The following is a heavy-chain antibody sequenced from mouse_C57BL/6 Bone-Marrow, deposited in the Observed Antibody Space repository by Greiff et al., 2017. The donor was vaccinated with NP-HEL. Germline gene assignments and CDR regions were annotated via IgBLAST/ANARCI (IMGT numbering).Heavy chain of an antibody. CDR2: SRNKANDYTT. J-gene: IGHJ3*01. Sequence: EVQLVESGGGLVQSGRSLRLSCATSGFTFSDFYMEWVRQAPGKGLEWIAASRNKANDYTTEYSASVKGRFIVSRDTSQSILYLQMNALRAEDTAIYYCARDDYDRTWFAYWGQGTLVTVSA. D-gene: IGHD2-4*01. CDR3: ARDDYDRTWFAY. CDR1: GFTFSDFY. V-gene: IGHV7-1*01.